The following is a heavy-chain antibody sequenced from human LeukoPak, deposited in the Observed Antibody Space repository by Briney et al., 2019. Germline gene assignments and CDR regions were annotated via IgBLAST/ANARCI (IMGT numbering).Heavy chain of an antibody. CDR2: IYHSGST. Sequence: SETLSLTCTVSGGSISSGGYYWSWIRQPPGKGLEWIGYIYHSGSTYYNPSLKSRVTISVDRSKNQFSLKLSSVTAADTAVYYCARDELRWGGSDYWGQGTLVTVSS. J-gene: IGHJ4*02. V-gene: IGHV4-30-2*01. D-gene: IGHD5-12*01. CDR1: GGSISSGGYY. CDR3: ARDELRWGGSDY.